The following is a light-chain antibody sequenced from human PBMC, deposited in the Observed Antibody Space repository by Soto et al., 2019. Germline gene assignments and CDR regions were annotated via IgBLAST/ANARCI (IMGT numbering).Light chain of an antibody. CDR2: DVN. CDR1: SSDVAAYNY. Sequence: QSALTQPASVSGSPGQSITISCTGTSSDVAAYNYVSWFQHHAGKAPKLMLYDVNNRPSGVSNRFSGSKSGNTASLTISGLQVEDEAEDYCSSYTTSNTPLYVFGTGTKLTVL. CDR3: SSYTTSNTPLYV. V-gene: IGLV2-14*03. J-gene: IGLJ1*01.